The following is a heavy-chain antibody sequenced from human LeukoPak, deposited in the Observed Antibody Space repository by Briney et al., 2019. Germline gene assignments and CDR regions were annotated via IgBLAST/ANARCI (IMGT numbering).Heavy chain of an antibody. CDR3: ARGAIQSIAVAGDFDY. J-gene: IGHJ4*02. D-gene: IGHD6-19*01. CDR1: GFTFSSYG. CDR2: IWHDGSNK. V-gene: IGHV3-33*01. Sequence: PGGSLRLSCAASGFTFSSYGMHWVRQAPGKGLEWVAVIWHDGSNKYYADSVKGRFTISRDNSKNTLYLQMNSLRAEDTAVYYCARGAIQSIAVAGDFDYWGQGTLVTVSS.